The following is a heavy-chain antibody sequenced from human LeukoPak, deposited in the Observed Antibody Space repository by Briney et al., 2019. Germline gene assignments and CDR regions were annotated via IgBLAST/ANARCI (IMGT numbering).Heavy chain of an antibody. D-gene: IGHD6-25*01. CDR3: AKGLIPGRLRFGVDV. CDR1: GFSFSSYA. V-gene: IGHV3-23*01. J-gene: IGHJ6*02. CDR2: ISESSGNT. Sequence: GGSLRLSCAASGFSFSSYAMNWVRQAPGKGLEWASGISESSGNTYYADSVKGRFTISIDNSKNTLYLQMNSLRAEDTAVYYCAKGLIPGRLRFGVDVWGQGTTVTVSS.